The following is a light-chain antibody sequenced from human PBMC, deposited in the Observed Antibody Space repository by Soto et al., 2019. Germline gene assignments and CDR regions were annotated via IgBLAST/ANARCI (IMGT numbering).Light chain of an antibody. CDR1: SSDVGGYNY. J-gene: IGLJ1*01. V-gene: IGLV2-8*01. CDR2: EVS. CDR3: SSYAGNNNYV. Sequence: QSVLTQPPSASGSLGQSVTISCTGTSSDVGGYNYVSWYQQHPGKAPKLMIYEVSKRPSGVPDRYSGSKSGNTASLTVSGLLAEDEADYYCSSYAGNNNYVFGTGTKLTVL.